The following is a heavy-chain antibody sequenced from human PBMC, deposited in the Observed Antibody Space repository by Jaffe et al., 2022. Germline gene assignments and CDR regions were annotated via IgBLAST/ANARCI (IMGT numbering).Heavy chain of an antibody. Sequence: QITLKESGPTLVKPTQTLTLTCTFSGFSLSTSGVGVGWIRQPPGKALEWLALIYWDDDKRYSPSLKSRLTITKDTSKNQVVLTMTHMDPVDTATYYCAHRRGDSSGYRGWWFDPWGQGTLVTVSS. J-gene: IGHJ5*02. CDR1: GFSLSTSGVG. CDR3: AHRRGDSSGYRGWWFDP. V-gene: IGHV2-5*02. CDR2: IYWDDDK. D-gene: IGHD3-22*01.